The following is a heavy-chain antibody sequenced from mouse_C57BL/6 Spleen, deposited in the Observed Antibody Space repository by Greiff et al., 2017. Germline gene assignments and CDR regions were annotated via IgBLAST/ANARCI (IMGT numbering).Heavy chain of an antibody. CDR1: GFTFSDYG. CDR3: ARGGLRYWYFDV. V-gene: IGHV5-17*01. J-gene: IGHJ1*03. CDR2: ISSGSSTI. D-gene: IGHD2-4*01. Sequence: EVQLQESGGGLVKPGGSLKLSCAASGFTFSDYGMHWVRQAPEKGLEWVAYISSGSSTIYYADTVKGRFTISRDNAKNTLFLQRTSLRSEDTAMYYCARGGLRYWYFDVWRTGTTVTVSS.